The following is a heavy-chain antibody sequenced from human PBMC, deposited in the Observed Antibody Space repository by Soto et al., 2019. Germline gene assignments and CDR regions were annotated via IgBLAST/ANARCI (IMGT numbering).Heavy chain of an antibody. V-gene: IGHV4-59*02. J-gene: IGHJ4*02. CDR3: VRYRRGTGWYYLDY. Sequence: SETLSLTCTVSGGSVSNSYWSWVRQPPGKELEWIGYIFYSVKSNYDNNNNPSLRSRVTMTVDTSKNQFSLKLTSVTAADTAVYFCVRYRRGTGWYYLDYWGQGTQVTVSS. CDR1: GGSVSNSY. D-gene: IGHD6-19*01. CDR2: IFYSVKSNYDN.